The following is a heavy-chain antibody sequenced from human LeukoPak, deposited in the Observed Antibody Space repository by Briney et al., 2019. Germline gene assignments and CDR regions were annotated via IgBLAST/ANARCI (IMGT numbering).Heavy chain of an antibody. CDR2: LYSGGST. CDR3: ARGPYGSGSYYKY. Sequence: GGSLRLSCAASGFSVSSNYMSWVRQAPGKGLEWVSILYSGGSTYYADSVKGRFTIFRDNSKNTLYLQMNSLRAEDTAVYYCARGPYGSGSYYKYWGQGTLVTVSS. D-gene: IGHD3-10*01. CDR1: GFSVSSNY. J-gene: IGHJ4*02. V-gene: IGHV3-66*01.